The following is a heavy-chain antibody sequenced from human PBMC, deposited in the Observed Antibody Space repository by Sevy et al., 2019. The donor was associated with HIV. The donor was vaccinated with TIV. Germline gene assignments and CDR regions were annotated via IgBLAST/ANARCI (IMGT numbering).Heavy chain of an antibody. D-gene: IGHD3-16*01. CDR1: GFTFSSYS. CDR3: ASDRALGY. V-gene: IGHV3-21*01. J-gene: IGHJ4*02. Sequence: GGSLRLTCAASGFTFSSYSMNWVRQAPGKGLEWVSYISSSSSYIYFADSVKGRFTISRDNAKNSLYLHMNSLRAEDTAVYYCASDRALGYWDQGTLVTVSS. CDR2: ISSSSSYI.